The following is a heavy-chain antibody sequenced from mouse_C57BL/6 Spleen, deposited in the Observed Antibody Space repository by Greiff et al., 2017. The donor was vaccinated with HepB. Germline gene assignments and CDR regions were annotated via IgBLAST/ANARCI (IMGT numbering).Heavy chain of an antibody. V-gene: IGHV5-4*01. CDR1: GFTFSSYA. D-gene: IGHD1-1*01. J-gene: IGHJ1*03. CDR2: ISDGGSYT. CDR3: ARDQDYGSSPYWYFDV. Sequence: EVQVVESGGGLVKPGGSLKLSCAASGFTFSSYAMSWVRQTPEKRLEWVATISDGGSYTYYPDNVKGRFTISRDNAKNNLYLQMSHLKSEDTAMYYCARDQDYGSSPYWYFDVWGTGTTVTVSS.